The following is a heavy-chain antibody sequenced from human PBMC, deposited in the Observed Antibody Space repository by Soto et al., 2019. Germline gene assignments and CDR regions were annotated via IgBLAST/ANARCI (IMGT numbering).Heavy chain of an antibody. CDR1: GFTFSSYA. V-gene: IGHV3-30-3*01. CDR2: ISYDGSNK. CDR3: ARDAGYYYDSSGYYSNTGMDV. Sequence: VGSLRLSCAASGFTFSSYAMHWVRQAPVKVLEWVAVISYDGSNKCYADSVKVRFTISRDNSKNTLYLQMNSLRAEDTAVYYCARDAGYYYDSSGYYSNTGMDVWGQGTTVTVSS. J-gene: IGHJ6*02. D-gene: IGHD3-22*01.